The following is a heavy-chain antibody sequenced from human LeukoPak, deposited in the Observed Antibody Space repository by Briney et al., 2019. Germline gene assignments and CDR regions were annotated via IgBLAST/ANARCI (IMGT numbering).Heavy chain of an antibody. CDR2: INPNSGGT. Sequence: ASVKVSCKASGHTFTDYYIHWVRQAPGQGLEWMGWINPNSGGTSYAQKFQDRVTLTRDTSIRTAYMELSRLTSDDTAVYYCARHPNLDYWGQGTLVFVSS. J-gene: IGHJ4*02. CDR1: GHTFTDYY. V-gene: IGHV1-2*02. CDR3: ARHPNLDY.